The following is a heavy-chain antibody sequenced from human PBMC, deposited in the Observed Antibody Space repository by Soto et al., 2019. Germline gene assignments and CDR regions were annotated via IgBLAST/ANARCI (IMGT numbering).Heavy chain of an antibody. CDR2: ITRDGYNK. CDR3: TKISGGSSSVGMDY. Sequence: QVQLVESGGGVVQPGRSLRLSCAVSGFIFKNYALNWVRQAPGNGLEWVASITRDGYNKYYADSVKGRFTISRDNSKNTLSLQMTALRVEDSSVYYCTKISGGSSSVGMDYWGPGTLVTVSS. J-gene: IGHJ4*02. CDR1: GFIFKNYA. V-gene: IGHV3-30*04. D-gene: IGHD6-6*01.